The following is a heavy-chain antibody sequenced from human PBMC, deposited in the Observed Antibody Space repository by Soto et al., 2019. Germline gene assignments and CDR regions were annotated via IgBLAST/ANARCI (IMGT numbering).Heavy chain of an antibody. D-gene: IGHD3-3*01. CDR2: IGGSGGSI. CDR3: AKDRGALLRFLEWAPWFDP. J-gene: IGHJ5*02. V-gene: IGHV3-23*01. Sequence: PGRSLRLSCAASGFSFSDYSMNWLRQAPGKGLEWVSAIGGSGGSIYYADSVKGRFTISRDNSKNTLYLQMNSLRAEDTAVYYCAKDRGALLRFLEWAPWFDPWGQGTLVTVSS. CDR1: GFSFSDYS.